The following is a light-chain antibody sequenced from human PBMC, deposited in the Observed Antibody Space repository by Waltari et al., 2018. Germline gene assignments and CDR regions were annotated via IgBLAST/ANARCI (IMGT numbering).Light chain of an antibody. Sequence: DIVMTQSPLSLSVTPGKPASISCRSSQSLLHSNGYNYLDWYLQKPGQSPQLLIYLGSNRASGVPDRFSGSGSGTDFTLKITRVEAEDVGVYYCMQALQTPFTFGPGTKVDIK. CDR1: QSLLHSNGYNY. V-gene: IGKV2-28*01. CDR3: MQALQTPFT. CDR2: LGS. J-gene: IGKJ3*01.